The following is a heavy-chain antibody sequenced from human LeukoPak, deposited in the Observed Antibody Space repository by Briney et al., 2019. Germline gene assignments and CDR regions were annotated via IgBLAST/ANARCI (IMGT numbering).Heavy chain of an antibody. V-gene: IGHV3-33*01. CDR1: GFTLSNYG. J-gene: IGHJ4*02. Sequence: GGFLRRSCAASGFTLSNYGMHWVRQAPGKGLEWVAVIWYDGSIKYYAESVKGRFTISRDNSKNMLYLQMNSLRAEDTAVYYCARDLDTEAGSFDYWGQGTLVTVSS. D-gene: IGHD3/OR15-3a*01. CDR2: IWYDGSIK. CDR3: ARDLDTEAGSFDY.